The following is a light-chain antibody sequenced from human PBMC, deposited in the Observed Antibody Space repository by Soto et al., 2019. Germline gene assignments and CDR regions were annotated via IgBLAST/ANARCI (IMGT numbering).Light chain of an antibody. CDR2: DVS. V-gene: IGLV2-14*01. CDR3: SSYTSSSGV. CDR1: SSDVGGYNY. J-gene: IGLJ1*01. Sequence: QSVLTQPASVSGSHGQSITISCTGTSSDVGGYNYVSWYQQHPGKAPKLMIYDVSNRPSGVSNRFSGSKSGNTASLTISGLQAEDEADYYCSSYTSSSGVFGTGTKVTVL.